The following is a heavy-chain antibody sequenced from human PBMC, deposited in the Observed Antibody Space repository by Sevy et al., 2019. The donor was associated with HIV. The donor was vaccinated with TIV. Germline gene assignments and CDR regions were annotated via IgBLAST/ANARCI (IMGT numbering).Heavy chain of an antibody. CDR2: LKSDVYGGTV. D-gene: IGHD2-15*01. CDR1: GFTLGDYC. CDR3: TWWKAAQSIFDY. V-gene: IGHV3-49*04. J-gene: IGHJ4*02. Sequence: GGSLRLSCAASGFTLGDYCMSWVRQAPGKGLEWVAFLKSDVYGGTVDHAASVRGRFVISRDDSKTIAYLQMNDLITEDTGVYYCTWWKAAQSIFDYWGQGALVTVSS.